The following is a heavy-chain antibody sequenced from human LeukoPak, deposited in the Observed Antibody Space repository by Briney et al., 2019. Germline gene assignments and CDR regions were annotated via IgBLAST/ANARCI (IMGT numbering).Heavy chain of an antibody. CDR2: INPNSGGT. J-gene: IGHJ6*03. Sequence: ASVKVSCKASGYTFTGYYMHWVGQAPGQGLEWMGWINPNSGGTNYAQKFQGRVTMTRDTSISTAYMELSRLRSDDTAVHYCERYGIGAARLNMDVWGKGTTVTVSS. V-gene: IGHV1-2*02. CDR3: ERYGIGAARLNMDV. CDR1: GYTFTGYY. D-gene: IGHD6-6*01.